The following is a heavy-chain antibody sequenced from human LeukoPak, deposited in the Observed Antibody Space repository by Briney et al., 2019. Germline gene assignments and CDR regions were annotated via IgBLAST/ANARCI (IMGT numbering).Heavy chain of an antibody. CDR2: ICYDGSNK. V-gene: IGHV3-33*08. J-gene: IGHJ6*02. CDR1: GFTFSSYE. CDR3: ARDSSSWGGYGMDV. D-gene: IGHD6-13*01. Sequence: GGSLRLSCAASGFTFSSYEMNWVRQAPGKGLEWVAVICYDGSNKYYADSVKGRFTNSRDNSKNTLYLQMNSLRAEDTAVYYCARDSSSWGGYGMDVWGQGTTVTVSS.